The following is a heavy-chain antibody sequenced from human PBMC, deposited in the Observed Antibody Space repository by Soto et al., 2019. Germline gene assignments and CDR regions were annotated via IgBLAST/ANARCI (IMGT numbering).Heavy chain of an antibody. CDR1: GFTFDDYA. CDR2: ISWNSGSI. D-gene: IGHD3-3*01. J-gene: IGHJ6*02. CDR3: AKEAKYDFWSGYYRSYYYGMDV. Sequence: EVQLVESGGGLVQPGRSLRLSCAASGFTFDDYAMHWVRQAPGKGLEWVSGISWNSGSIGYADSVKGRFTISRDNAKNSLYLQMNSLRAEDTALYYCAKEAKYDFWSGYYRSYYYGMDVWGQGTTVTVSS. V-gene: IGHV3-9*01.